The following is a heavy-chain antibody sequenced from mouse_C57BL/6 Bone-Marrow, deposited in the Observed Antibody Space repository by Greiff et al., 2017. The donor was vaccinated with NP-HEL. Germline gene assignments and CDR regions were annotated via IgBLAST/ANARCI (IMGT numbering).Heavy chain of an antibody. D-gene: IGHD1-1*01. Sequence: EVKLMESGPELVKPGASVKISCKASGYSFTDYNMNWVKQSNGKSLEWIGVINPNYGTTSYNQKFKGKATLTVDQSSSTAYMQLNSLTSEDSAVYYCARDNYYGSSYYVFAYWGQGTLVTVSA. V-gene: IGHV1-39*01. CDR3: ARDNYYGSSYYVFAY. CDR1: GYSFTDYN. J-gene: IGHJ3*01. CDR2: INPNYGTT.